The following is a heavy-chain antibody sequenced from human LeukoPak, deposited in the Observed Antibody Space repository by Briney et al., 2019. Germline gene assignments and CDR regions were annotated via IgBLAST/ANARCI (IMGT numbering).Heavy chain of an antibody. CDR3: AKAGSSLGATRL. Sequence: GGSLRLSCAASGFTFSSYAMHWVRQAPGKGLEWVAVISYDGSNKYYADSVKGRFTISRDNSKNTLYLQMNSLRAEDTAVYYCAKAGSSLGATRLGGQGTLVTVSS. CDR1: GFTFSSYA. D-gene: IGHD1-26*01. V-gene: IGHV3-30-3*01. J-gene: IGHJ4*02. CDR2: ISYDGSNK.